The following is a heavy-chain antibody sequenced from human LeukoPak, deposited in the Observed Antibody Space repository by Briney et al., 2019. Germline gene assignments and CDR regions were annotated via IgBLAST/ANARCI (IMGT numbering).Heavy chain of an antibody. CDR3: TKGRSNHY. V-gene: IGHV3-7*02. CDR2: INQGGSET. J-gene: IGHJ4*02. Sequence: GGSPRVSPAAPEFSLSDFWLGWVRQAPGKGLGWVAHINQGGSETNYVDSVKGRFTISRANAKKSQFLQMKSLGDEDKAVYYSTKGRSNHYWGQGTLGTVST. D-gene: IGHD4-11*01. CDR1: EFSLSDFW.